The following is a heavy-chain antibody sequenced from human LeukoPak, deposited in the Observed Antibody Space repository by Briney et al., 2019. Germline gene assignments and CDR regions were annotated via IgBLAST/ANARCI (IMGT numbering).Heavy chain of an antibody. Sequence: SGGSLRLSCAASGFTLSSYAMSWVRQAPGKGLEWVSAISGSGGSTYYADSVKGRFTISRDNSKNTLYLQMNSLRAEDTAVYYCAKDLGGSSSPFDYWGHRTLVTVSS. CDR2: ISGSGGST. D-gene: IGHD6-6*01. CDR1: GFTLSSYA. CDR3: AKDLGGSSSPFDY. J-gene: IGHJ4*01. V-gene: IGHV3-23*01.